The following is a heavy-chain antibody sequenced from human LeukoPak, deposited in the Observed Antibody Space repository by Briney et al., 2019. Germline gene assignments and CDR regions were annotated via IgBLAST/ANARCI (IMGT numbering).Heavy chain of an antibody. Sequence: SETLSLTCTVSGGSMSPYHWGWIRQPPGKGLEWTGYIYYSGSTNYNPSLNSRVTISVDTSKNQFSLRLSSVTAADMAIYYCARAVSGRFDYWGQGTLVTVSS. J-gene: IGHJ4*02. CDR3: ARAVSGRFDY. V-gene: IGHV4-59*08. CDR2: IYYSGST. D-gene: IGHD6-19*01. CDR1: GGSMSPYH.